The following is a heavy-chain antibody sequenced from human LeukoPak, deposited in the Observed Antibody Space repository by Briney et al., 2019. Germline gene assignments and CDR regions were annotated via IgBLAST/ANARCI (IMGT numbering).Heavy chain of an antibody. J-gene: IGHJ4*02. CDR1: GFTFSRFW. D-gene: IGHD3-3*01. Sequence: PGGSLRLSCAASGFTFSRFWMTWVRQAPGKGLVWVSRINSDGSSTSYADSVKGRFTISRDNAKNTLYLQMNSLRAEDTAVYYCARAGTGYYDFWSGYYTSVYFDYWGQGTLVTVSS. V-gene: IGHV3-74*01. CDR3: ARAGTGYYDFWSGYYTSVYFDY. CDR2: INSDGSST.